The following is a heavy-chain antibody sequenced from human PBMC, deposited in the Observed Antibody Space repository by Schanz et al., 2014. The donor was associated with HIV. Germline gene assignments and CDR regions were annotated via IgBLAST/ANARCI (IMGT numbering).Heavy chain of an antibody. D-gene: IGHD6-6*01. J-gene: IGHJ2*01. CDR1: GFAVSSNF. CDR3: AKGYTSSSVFNL. V-gene: IGHV3-66*03. Sequence: EVQLVESGGGLIQRGGSLRLSCAASGFAVSSNFLNWVRQTPGKGLEWVSRMDLDGSTTNYADSVKGRFTISRDNAKNTLYLQMDSLRPDDTAVYYCAKGYTSSSVFNLWGRGTLVTVSS. CDR2: MDLDGSTT.